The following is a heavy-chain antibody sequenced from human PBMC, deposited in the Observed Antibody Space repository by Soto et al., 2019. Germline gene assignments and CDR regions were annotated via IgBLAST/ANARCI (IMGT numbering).Heavy chain of an antibody. V-gene: IGHV1-69*13. CDR1: GYTFTRSG. J-gene: IGHJ5*02. Sequence: SVKVSCKASGYTFTRSGISWVRQAPGQGLEWMGGIIPIFSTPNYAQKFQGRVTITADESTSTAYMELSSLRSEDTAVYYCARPIQYYFDTSAQSAWFDPWGQGTLVTVSS. D-gene: IGHD3-22*01. CDR2: IIPIFSTP. CDR3: ARPIQYYFDTSAQSAWFDP.